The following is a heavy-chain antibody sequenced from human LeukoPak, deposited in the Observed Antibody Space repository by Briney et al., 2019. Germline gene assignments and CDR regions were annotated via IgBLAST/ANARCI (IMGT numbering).Heavy chain of an antibody. J-gene: IGHJ4*02. CDR3: ARSYSSGCFDY. V-gene: IGHV3-66*02. Sequence: GGSLRLSCAASGFTVSSNYMSWVRQAPGKGLEWVSVIYSGGSTYYADSVKGRFTISRDNSKNTLYLQVNSLRAEDTAVYYCARSYSSGCFDYWSQGTLVTVSS. CDR1: GFTVSSNY. CDR2: IYSGGST. D-gene: IGHD6-19*01.